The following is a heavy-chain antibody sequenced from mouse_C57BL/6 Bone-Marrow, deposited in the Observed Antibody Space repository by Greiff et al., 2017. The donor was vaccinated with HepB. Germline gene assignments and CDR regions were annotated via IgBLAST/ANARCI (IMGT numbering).Heavy chain of an antibody. J-gene: IGHJ2*01. CDR3: ARVGGNYLFDY. CDR1: GYSITSGYY. Sequence: EVQVVESGPGLVKPSQSLSLTCSVTGYSITSGYYWNWIRQFPGNKLEWMGYISYDGSNNYNPSLKNRISITRDTSKNQFFLKLNSVTTEDTATYYCARVGGNYLFDYWGQGTTLTVSS. V-gene: IGHV3-6*01. D-gene: IGHD2-1*01. CDR2: ISYDGSN.